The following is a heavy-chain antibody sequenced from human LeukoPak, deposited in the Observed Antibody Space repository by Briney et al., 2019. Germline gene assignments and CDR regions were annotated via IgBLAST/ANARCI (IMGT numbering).Heavy chain of an antibody. J-gene: IGHJ6*03. CDR2: IYYSGST. D-gene: IGHD5-24*01. Sequence: SETLSLTCTVSGGSISSYYWSWIRQPPGKGLEWIGYIYYSGSTNYNPSLKSRVTISVDTSKNQFSLKLSSVTAADTAVYYCAREDGYYYYMDVWGKGTTVTVSS. CDR3: AREDGYYYYMDV. CDR1: GGSISSYY. V-gene: IGHV4-59*01.